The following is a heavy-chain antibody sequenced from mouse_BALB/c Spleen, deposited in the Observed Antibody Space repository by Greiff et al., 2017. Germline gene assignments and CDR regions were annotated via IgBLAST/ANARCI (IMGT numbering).Heavy chain of an antibody. CDR3: ARDEALSGWLLSFAY. CDR1: GFSLTSYG. D-gene: IGHD2-3*01. Sequence: VKLMESGPGLVAPSQSLSITCTVSGFSLTSYGVHWVRQPPGKGLEWLGVIWAGGSTNYNSALMSRLSISKDNSKSQVFLKMNSLQTDDTAMYYCARDEALSGWLLSFAYWGQGTLVTVSA. CDR2: IWAGGST. J-gene: IGHJ3*01. V-gene: IGHV2-9*02.